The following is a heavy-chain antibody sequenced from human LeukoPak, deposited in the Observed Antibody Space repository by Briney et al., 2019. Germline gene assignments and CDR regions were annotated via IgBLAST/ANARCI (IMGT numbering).Heavy chain of an antibody. J-gene: IGHJ4*02. CDR2: INHSGST. CDR1: GGSFSGYY. Sequence: SETLSLTCAVYGGSFSGYYWSWIRQPPGKGLEWIGEINHSGSTNYNPSLKSRVTISVDTSKNQFSLKLSSVTAEDTAIYYCARDSNWNNGGFDHWGQGTLVTVSS. V-gene: IGHV4-34*01. D-gene: IGHD1/OR15-1a*01. CDR3: ARDSNWNNGGFDH.